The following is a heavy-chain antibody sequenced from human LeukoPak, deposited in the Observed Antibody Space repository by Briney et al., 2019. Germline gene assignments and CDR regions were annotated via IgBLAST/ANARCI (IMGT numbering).Heavy chain of an antibody. CDR1: GYTFTRYG. V-gene: IGHV1-18*01. J-gene: IGHJ6*03. CDR3: ARNIVATTNYYFYYMVV. D-gene: IGHD5-12*01. CDR2: ISAYNGNT. Sequence: GASVTVPCNASGYTFTRYGISRVRQAPGPGLERMGYISAYNGNTNYSQKLQVRVTITTHTSTSTPHMELQILRSDDTAVYYCARNIVATTNYYFYYMVVWGEGTTVTVSS.